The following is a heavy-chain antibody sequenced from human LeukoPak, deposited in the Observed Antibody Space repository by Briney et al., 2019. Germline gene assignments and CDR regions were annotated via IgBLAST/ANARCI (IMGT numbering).Heavy chain of an antibody. CDR3: ARDSNPTDRYSSSLVY. CDR1: GFTFSSYS. Sequence: GGSLRLSCAASGFTFSSYSMNWVRQAPGKGLEWVSYISSSSSTIYYADSVKGRFTISRDNAKNSLYLQMNSLRAEDTAVYYCARDSNPTDRYSSSLVYWGQGTLVTVSS. J-gene: IGHJ4*02. D-gene: IGHD6-13*01. V-gene: IGHV3-48*01. CDR2: ISSSSSTI.